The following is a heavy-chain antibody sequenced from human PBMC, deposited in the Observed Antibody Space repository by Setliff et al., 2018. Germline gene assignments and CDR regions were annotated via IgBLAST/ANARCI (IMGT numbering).Heavy chain of an antibody. CDR2: ISSSGGT. V-gene: IGHV4-59*08. Sequence: ETLSLTCTVSGGSISGFAWNWIRQSPGKRLEWIGEISSSGGTLYTPSLRSRVSMSVDTSKNQFSLKLSSVTAADTAVYYCARQASLYYYDSSGYYDYWGQGTLVTVSS. D-gene: IGHD3-22*01. J-gene: IGHJ4*02. CDR3: ARQASLYYYDSSGYYDY. CDR1: GGSISGFA.